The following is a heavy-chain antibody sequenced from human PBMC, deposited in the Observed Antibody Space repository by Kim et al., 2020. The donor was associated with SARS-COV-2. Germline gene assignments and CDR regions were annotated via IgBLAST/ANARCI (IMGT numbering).Heavy chain of an antibody. CDR3: ARDLGYSSAGAFDI. J-gene: IGHJ3*02. V-gene: IGHV4-4*02. D-gene: IGHD5-12*01. Sequence: NPSLESRVTISVDKSKNQCSLKLSSVTAADTAVYYCARDLGYSSAGAFDIWGQGTMDTVSS.